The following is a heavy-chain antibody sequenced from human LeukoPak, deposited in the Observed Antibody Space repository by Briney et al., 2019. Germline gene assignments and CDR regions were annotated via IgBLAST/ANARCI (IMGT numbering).Heavy chain of an antibody. D-gene: IGHD3-3*01. CDR1: GFTLDDYA. J-gene: IGHJ5*02. CDR3: AKGGFLEWLFPFDP. CDR2: ISWNSGSI. V-gene: IGHV3-9*01. Sequence: GRSLRLSCAASGFTLDDYAMHWVRQAPGKGLEWVSGISWNSGSIGYADSVKGRFTISRDNAKNSLYLQMNSLRAEDTALYYCAKGGFLEWLFPFDPWGQGTLVTVSS.